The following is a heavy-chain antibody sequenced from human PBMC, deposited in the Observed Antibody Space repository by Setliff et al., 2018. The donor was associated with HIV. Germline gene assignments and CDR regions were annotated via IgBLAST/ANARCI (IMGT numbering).Heavy chain of an antibody. V-gene: IGHV4-38-2*02. CDR1: GFSISSDYY. CDR2: IYHSGKT. J-gene: IGHJ4*02. Sequence: SETLSLTCSVSGFSISSDYYWNWVRQHPGQGLEWIGSIYHSGKTYSNPSLKRRVTVSVDTSMTQFSLNLNSVTATDTAVYYCARGSCFNTGCLDSWGQGALVTVSS. D-gene: IGHD2-2*01. CDR3: ARGSCFNTGCLDS.